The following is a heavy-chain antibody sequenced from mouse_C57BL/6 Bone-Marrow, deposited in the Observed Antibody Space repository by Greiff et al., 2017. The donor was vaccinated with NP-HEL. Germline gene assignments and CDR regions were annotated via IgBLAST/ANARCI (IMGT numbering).Heavy chain of an antibody. D-gene: IGHD4-1*01. V-gene: IGHV3-6*01. Sequence: EVQLVESGPGLVKPSQSLSLTCSVTGYSITSGYYWNWIRQFPGNKLEWMGYISYDGSNNYNPSLKNRISITRDTSKNQFFLKLNSVTTEDTATYYCAREPGTFAYWGQGTLVTVSA. J-gene: IGHJ3*01. CDR2: ISYDGSN. CDR1: GYSITSGYY. CDR3: AREPGTFAY.